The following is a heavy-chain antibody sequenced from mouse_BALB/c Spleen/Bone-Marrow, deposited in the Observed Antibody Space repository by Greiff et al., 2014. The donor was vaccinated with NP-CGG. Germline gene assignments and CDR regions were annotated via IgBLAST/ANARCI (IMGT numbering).Heavy chain of an antibody. V-gene: IGHV1-80*01. Sequence: VQVVESGAELVRPGSSVKISCKASGYAISSYWMNWVKQRPGQGLEWIGQIYPGDGDTNYNGKFKGKATLTADKSSSTAYMQISSLTSEDSAVYFCARGRGWYSDYWGQGTTLTVSS. CDR2: IYPGDGDT. D-gene: IGHD2-1*01. CDR3: ARGRGWYSDY. J-gene: IGHJ2*01. CDR1: GYAISSYW.